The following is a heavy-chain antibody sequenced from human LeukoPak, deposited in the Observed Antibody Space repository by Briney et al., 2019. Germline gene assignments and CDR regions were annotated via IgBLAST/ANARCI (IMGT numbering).Heavy chain of an antibody. V-gene: IGHV4-59*12. CDR1: GGSISNYY. CDR3: ARRHLYYYYYYMDV. CDR2: IYYSGST. Sequence: SETLSLTCTVSGGSISNYYWSWIRQPPGKGLEWIGYIYYSGSTNYNPSLKSRVTISVDTSKNQFSLKLSSVTAADTAVYYCARRHLYYYYYYMDVWGKGTTVTVSS. J-gene: IGHJ6*03.